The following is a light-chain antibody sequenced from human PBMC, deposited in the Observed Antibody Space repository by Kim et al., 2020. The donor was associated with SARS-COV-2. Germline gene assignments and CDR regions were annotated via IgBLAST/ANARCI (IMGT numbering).Light chain of an antibody. V-gene: IGLV2-11*03. CDR3: CSYAGSYTYV. CDR2: DVS. J-gene: IGLJ1*01. Sequence: GQSVPISCPGTCNAVGGYDYVSWYQQHTAKAPKLIIRDVSRRPSGVPDRFSGSKSGNTASLTISGLQVEDEADYYCCSYAGSYTYVFGIGTKVTVL. CDR1: CNAVGGYDY.